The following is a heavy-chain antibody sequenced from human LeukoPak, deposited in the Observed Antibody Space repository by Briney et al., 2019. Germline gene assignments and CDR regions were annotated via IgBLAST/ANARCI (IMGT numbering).Heavy chain of an antibody. CDR3: AREPGYCSGGSCYSQMYYFDY. CDR2: ISSSSSTI. D-gene: IGHD2-15*01. V-gene: IGHV3-48*02. CDR1: GFTFSSYS. Sequence: GGSLRLSCAASGFTFSSYSMNWVRQAPGKGLEWVSYISSSSSTIYYADSVKGRFTISRDNAKNSLYLQMNSLRDEDTAVYYCAREPGYCSGGSCYSQMYYFDYWGQGTLVTVSS. J-gene: IGHJ4*02.